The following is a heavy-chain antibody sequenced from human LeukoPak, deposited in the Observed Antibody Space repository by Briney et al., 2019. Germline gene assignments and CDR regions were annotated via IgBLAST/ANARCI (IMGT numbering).Heavy chain of an antibody. CDR1: GYTFTSYD. CDR2: MNPNSGNT. J-gene: IGHJ5*02. D-gene: IGHD2-15*01. V-gene: IGHV1-8*01. Sequence: ASVKVSCKASGYTFTSYDINWVRQATGQGLEWMGWMNPNSGNTGYAQKFQGRVTMTRNTSISTAYMELSSLRSEDTAVYYCARGNSIVVVIATPDNFFDPWGQGTLVTVSS. CDR3: ARGNSIVVVIATPDNFFDP.